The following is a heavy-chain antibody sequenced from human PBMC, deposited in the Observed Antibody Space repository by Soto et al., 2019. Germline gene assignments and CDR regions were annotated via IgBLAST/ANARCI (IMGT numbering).Heavy chain of an antibody. D-gene: IGHD3-10*01. V-gene: IGHV4-4*09. CDR2: ICTGGTT. CDR3: ARVGSKSFYYATDV. J-gene: IGHJ6*02. Sequence: QLQESGPGLVKPSETLALTCTVSGDSISSFCWTWIRQPPGQGLEWIGYICTGGTTKYNPSLKSRVTMSVDTSKTQFSLKLTSVTAADTAVYFCARVGSKSFYYATDVWGQGTTVTVSS. CDR1: GDSISSFC.